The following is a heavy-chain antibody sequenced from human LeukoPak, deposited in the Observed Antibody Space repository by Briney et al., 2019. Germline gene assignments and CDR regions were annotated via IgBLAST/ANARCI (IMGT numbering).Heavy chain of an antibody. V-gene: IGHV3-21*06. J-gene: IGHJ6*02. Sequence: AGSLRLSCAASGFTFSDYNMNWVRQAPGKGLEWVSSISSSATYIYYADSVKGRFTISRDNPKTSLSLQMNGLSAEDTSVYYCARILVVPAANYYYSYGMDVWGQGTTVTVSS. CDR2: ISSSATYI. D-gene: IGHD2-2*01. CDR3: ARILVVPAANYYYSYGMDV. CDR1: GFTFSDYN.